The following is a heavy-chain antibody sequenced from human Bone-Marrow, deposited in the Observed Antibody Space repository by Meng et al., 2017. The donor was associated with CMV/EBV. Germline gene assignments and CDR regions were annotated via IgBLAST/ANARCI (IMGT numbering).Heavy chain of an antibody. D-gene: IGHD4-23*01. CDR1: GYTFTGYY. J-gene: IGHJ4*02. Sequence: ASVKVSCKASGYTFTGYYMHWVRQAPGQGLEWMGWINPNSCGTNYAQKFQGRVTITRDTSISTAYMELSMPRSDDTAVYYCARASSGYSNYWGQGTLVTVSS. CDR3: ARASSGYSNY. V-gene: IGHV1-2*02. CDR2: INPNSCGT.